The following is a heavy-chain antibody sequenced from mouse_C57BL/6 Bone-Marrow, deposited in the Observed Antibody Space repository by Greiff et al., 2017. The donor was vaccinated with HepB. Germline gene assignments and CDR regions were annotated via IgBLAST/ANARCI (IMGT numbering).Heavy chain of an antibody. J-gene: IGHJ1*03. CDR3: VRWGWLLWYFDV. V-gene: IGHV1-64*01. CDR1: GYTFTSYW. CDR2: IHPNSGST. Sequence: QVQLQQPGAELVKPGASVKLSCKASGYTFTSYWMHWVKQRPGQGLEWIGMIHPNSGSTNYNEKFKSKATLTVDKSSSTAYMQLSSLTSEDSAVYYCVRWGWLLWYFDVWGTGTTVTVSS. D-gene: IGHD2-3*01.